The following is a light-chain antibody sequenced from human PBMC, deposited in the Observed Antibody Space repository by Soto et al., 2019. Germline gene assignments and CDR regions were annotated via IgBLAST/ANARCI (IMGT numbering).Light chain of an antibody. J-gene: IGKJ1*01. CDR1: QSVGGN. Sequence: EIVMTQSPATLSVSPGERATLSCRASQSVGGNLAWYQKRPGQAPSLLIYGASTRATGIPARFSGSGSGTEFTLTISSLQSEDFAVYYCQQYNNWPPGTFGQGTKVDIK. CDR3: QQYNNWPPGT. CDR2: GAS. V-gene: IGKV3-15*01.